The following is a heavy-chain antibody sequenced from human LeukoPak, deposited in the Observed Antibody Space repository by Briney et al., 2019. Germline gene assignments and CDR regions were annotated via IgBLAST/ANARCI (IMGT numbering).Heavy chain of an antibody. CDR2: IRYDGSNK. Sequence: GGSLRLSCAASGFTFSSYGMHWVRQAPGKGLEGLAFIRYDGSNKYYADSVKGRFTISKDNSKTTLYLQMNSLRDEDTAVYYCAKIYDSSGYHDYWGQGTLVTVSS. CDR1: GFTFSSYG. J-gene: IGHJ4*02. D-gene: IGHD3-22*01. V-gene: IGHV3-30*02. CDR3: AKIYDSSGYHDY.